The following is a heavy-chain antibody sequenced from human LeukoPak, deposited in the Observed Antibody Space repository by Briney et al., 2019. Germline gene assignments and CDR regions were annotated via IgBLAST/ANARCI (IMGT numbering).Heavy chain of an antibody. CDR2: ISGTGGST. J-gene: IGHJ1*01. D-gene: IGHD2-15*01. CDR3: AQQVGYCSSGSCYFTY. CDR1: GFTFSSYA. V-gene: IGHV3-23*01. Sequence: GGSLRLSCAASGFTFSSYAMSWVRQAPGKGLEWVSAISGTGGSTYYADSVKGRFTISRDKSKNTLSLQMNSLRAEDTAVYYCAQQVGYCSSGSCYFTYWGQGTLVTVSS.